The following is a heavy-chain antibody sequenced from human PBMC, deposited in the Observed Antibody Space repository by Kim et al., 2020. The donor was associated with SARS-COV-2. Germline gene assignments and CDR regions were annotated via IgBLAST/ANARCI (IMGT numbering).Heavy chain of an antibody. CDR3: ARDLGRLLWFGELLGEVTAIPAGMDV. Sequence: ASVKVSCKASGYTFTSYAMHWVRQAPGQRLEWMGWINAGNGNTKYSQKFQGRVTITRDTSASTAYMELSSLRSEDTAVYYCARDLGRLLWFGELLGEVTAIPAGMDVWGQGTTVTVSS. CDR2: INAGNGNT. CDR1: GYTFTSYA. V-gene: IGHV1-3*01. D-gene: IGHD3-10*01. J-gene: IGHJ6*02.